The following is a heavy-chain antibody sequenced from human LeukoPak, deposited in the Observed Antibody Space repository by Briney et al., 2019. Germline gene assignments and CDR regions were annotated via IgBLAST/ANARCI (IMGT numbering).Heavy chain of an antibody. J-gene: IGHJ4*02. V-gene: IGHV3-11*01. CDR1: GFAFSDYY. Sequence: GGSLRLSCAASGFAFSDYYMSWIRQAPGKGLEWVSHISSGGSARYYADSVKGRFTISRDNTKNSLYLQMNSLRAEGTAVYYCVRGDYSDRSGPGYWGQGTLVTVSS. CDR2: ISSGGSAR. CDR3: VRGDYSDRSGPGY. D-gene: IGHD3-22*01.